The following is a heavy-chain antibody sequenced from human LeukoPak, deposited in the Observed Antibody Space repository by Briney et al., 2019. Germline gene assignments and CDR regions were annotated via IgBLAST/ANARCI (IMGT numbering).Heavy chain of an antibody. D-gene: IGHD4-17*01. J-gene: IGHJ6*04. CDR2: IYYSGST. CDR1: GGSISSGDYY. V-gene: IGHV4-30-4*01. CDR3: ASYGDTEAHYYYYGMDV. Sequence: SETLSLTCTVSGGSISSGDYYWSWIRHPPGKGLEWIGYIYYSGSTYYNPSLKSRVTISVDTSKNQFSLKLSSVTAADTAVYYCASYGDTEAHYYYYGMDVWGKGTTVTVSS.